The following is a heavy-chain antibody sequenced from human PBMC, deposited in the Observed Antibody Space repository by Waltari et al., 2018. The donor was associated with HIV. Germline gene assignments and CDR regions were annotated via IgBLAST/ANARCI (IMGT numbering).Heavy chain of an antibody. CDR1: GGSISSSSYY. CDR2: IYYSGST. CDR3: ARGGPYLTSPLDY. V-gene: IGHV4-39*07. Sequence: QLQLQESGPGLVKPSETLSLTCTVSGGSISSSSYYWGWIRQPPGKGLEWIGSIYYSGSTYYNPSLKSRVTISVDTSKNQFSLKLSSVTAADTAVYYCARGGPYLTSPLDYWGQGTLVTVSS. J-gene: IGHJ4*02.